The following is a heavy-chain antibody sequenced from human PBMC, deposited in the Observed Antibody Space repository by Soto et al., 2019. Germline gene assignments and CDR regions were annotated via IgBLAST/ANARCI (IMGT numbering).Heavy chain of an antibody. CDR3: ARNGDYDFWSGYFDY. Sequence: QVQLVQSGAEVKKPGASVKVSCKASGYTFTSYGISWVRQAPGQGLEWMGWISAYNGNTNYAQKLQGRGTMTTDTYTSTAYMELRSLRSDDKAVYYCARNGDYDFWSGYFDYWGQGTLVTVSS. CDR1: GYTFTSYG. D-gene: IGHD3-3*01. J-gene: IGHJ4*02. CDR2: ISAYNGNT. V-gene: IGHV1-18*01.